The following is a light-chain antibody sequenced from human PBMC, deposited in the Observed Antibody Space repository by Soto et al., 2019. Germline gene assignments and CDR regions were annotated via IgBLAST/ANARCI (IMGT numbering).Light chain of an antibody. CDR1: QSISNW. J-gene: IGKJ1*01. V-gene: IGKV1-5*03. Sequence: DIQMTQYTSTLSASVGDRVTITGRASQSISNWLAWYQQKPGKAPKVLIYKASNLESGVPSRFSGSGSGTEFTLTISSLQPDDFATYYCQQYDNYYPWTFGQGTKVDI. CDR2: KAS. CDR3: QQYDNYYPWT.